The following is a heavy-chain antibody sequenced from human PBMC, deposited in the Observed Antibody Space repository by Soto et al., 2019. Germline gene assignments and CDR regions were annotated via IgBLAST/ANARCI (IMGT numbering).Heavy chain of an antibody. CDR2: INPSGGST. CDR3: ARDVIVLVPAAINHYYGMDV. D-gene: IGHD2-2*01. CDR1: GYTFTSYY. V-gene: IGHV1-46*01. J-gene: IGHJ6*04. Sequence: ASVKVSCKASGYTFTSYYMHWVRQAPGQGLEWMGIINPSGGSTSYAQKFQGRVTMTRDTSTSTVYMELSSLRSEDTAVYYRARDVIVLVPAAINHYYGMDVWGKGTTVTVAS.